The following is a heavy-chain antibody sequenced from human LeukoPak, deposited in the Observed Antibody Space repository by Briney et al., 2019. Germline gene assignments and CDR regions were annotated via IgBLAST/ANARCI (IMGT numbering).Heavy chain of an antibody. J-gene: IGHJ3*02. CDR3: ARTYYDFWSGQGDAFDI. CDR1: GGSISSSSYY. Sequence: SETLSLTCTVSGGSISSSSYYWGWIRQPPGKGMEWIGSIYYSGRTYYNPSLKSRVTISVDTSKNQFSLKLSSVTAADTAVYYCARTYYDFWSGQGDAFDIWGQGTMVTVSS. D-gene: IGHD3-3*01. V-gene: IGHV4-39*01. CDR2: IYYSGRT.